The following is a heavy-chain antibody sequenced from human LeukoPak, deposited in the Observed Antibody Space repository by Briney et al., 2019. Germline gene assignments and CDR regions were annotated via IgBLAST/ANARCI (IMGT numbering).Heavy chain of an antibody. Sequence: GGSLRLSCAASGFTFSDYYMSWIRQAPGKGLEWVSYISSSGSTIYYADSVKGRFTISRDNAKNSLYLQMNSLRAEDTAVYYCAGVRDYYGSGSYWFDPWGQGTLVTVSS. D-gene: IGHD3-10*01. CDR2: ISSSGSTI. V-gene: IGHV3-11*01. CDR3: AGVRDYYGSGSYWFDP. J-gene: IGHJ5*02. CDR1: GFTFSDYY.